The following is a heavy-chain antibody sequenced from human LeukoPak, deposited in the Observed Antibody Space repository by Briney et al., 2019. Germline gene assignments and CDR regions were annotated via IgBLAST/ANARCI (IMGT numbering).Heavy chain of an antibody. Sequence: PGGSLRLSCAASGFTFSSYDMHWVRQATGKGLEWVSAIGTAGDTYYPGSVKGRFTISRENAKNSLYLQMNSLRAGDTAVYYCARSEGLEEHFDYWGQGTLVTVSS. CDR1: GFTFSSYD. J-gene: IGHJ4*02. V-gene: IGHV3-13*01. CDR3: ARSEGLEEHFDY. D-gene: IGHD1/OR15-1a*01. CDR2: IGTAGDT.